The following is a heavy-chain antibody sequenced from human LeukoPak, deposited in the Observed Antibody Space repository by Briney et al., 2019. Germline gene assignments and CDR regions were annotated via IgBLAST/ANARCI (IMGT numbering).Heavy chain of an antibody. Sequence: GGSLRLSCAASGFTFSTYTMIWVRQAPGKGLEWVSFISSSSNTIYYTNSVKGRFTVSRDNAKNSLYLQMNSLRAEDTAVYYCARDARQQLVERFDYWGQGTLVTVSS. J-gene: IGHJ4*02. CDR2: ISSSSNTI. CDR3: ARDARQQLVERFDY. D-gene: IGHD6-13*01. V-gene: IGHV3-48*04. CDR1: GFTFSTYT.